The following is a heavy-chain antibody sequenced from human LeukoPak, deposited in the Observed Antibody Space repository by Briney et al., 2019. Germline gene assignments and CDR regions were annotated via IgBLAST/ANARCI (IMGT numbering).Heavy chain of an antibody. CDR1: GYTFTSYW. J-gene: IGHJ6*02. CDR2: IFPRDSDV. Sequence: PGESLKISCKTSGYTFTSYWIGWVRQTPGKGLECMGVIFPRDSDVRYSPSFQGQVTISADKSTNTAYLHWGGLKASDSAMYYCVRSLPGTLLRGYGMDVWGPGTTVAVS. D-gene: IGHD3-10*01. CDR3: VRSLPGTLLRGYGMDV. V-gene: IGHV5-51*01.